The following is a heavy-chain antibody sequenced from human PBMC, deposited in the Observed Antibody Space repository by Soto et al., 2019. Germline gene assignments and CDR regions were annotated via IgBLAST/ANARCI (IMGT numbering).Heavy chain of an antibody. CDR2: IYYDGSS. Sequence: SETLSLTCTVSGVSITTDLDYWGWVRQPPGKGLEWIGYIYYDGSSYYNPSLKSRVTVSVDTSKNQFSLKLSSVTAADTAVYYCARGYYYYGSGKHYYYGMDVWGQGTTVTVSS. V-gene: IGHV4-31*03. CDR1: GVSITTDLDY. J-gene: IGHJ6*02. D-gene: IGHD3-10*01. CDR3: ARGYYYYGSGKHYYYGMDV.